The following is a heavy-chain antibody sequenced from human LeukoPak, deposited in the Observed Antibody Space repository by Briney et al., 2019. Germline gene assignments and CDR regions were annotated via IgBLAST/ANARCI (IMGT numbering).Heavy chain of an antibody. CDR1: GFTFSSYA. V-gene: IGHV3-9*03. CDR3: AKDSSSWDYFDY. J-gene: IGHJ4*02. Sequence: GGSLRLSCAASGFTFSSYAMSWVRQAPGKGLEWVSGISWNSSSIGYADSVKGRFTISRDNAKNSLYLQMNSLRAEDMALYYCAKDSSSWDYFDYWGQGTLVTVSS. CDR2: ISWNSSSI. D-gene: IGHD6-13*01.